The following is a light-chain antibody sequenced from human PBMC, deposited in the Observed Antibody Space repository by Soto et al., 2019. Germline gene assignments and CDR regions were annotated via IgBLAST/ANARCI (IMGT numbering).Light chain of an antibody. CDR1: QSVNSN. CDR2: GIS. J-gene: IGKJ5*01. V-gene: IGKV3D-15*01. Sequence: EVVMTQSPATLSVSPGERATLSCRASQSVNSNYLAWYQQKPGQAPRLLIYGISERATDIPDRFSGSGSGTEFTLTISSLQPEDFATYYCQQHGQWPITFGRGTRLEIK. CDR3: QQHGQWPIT.